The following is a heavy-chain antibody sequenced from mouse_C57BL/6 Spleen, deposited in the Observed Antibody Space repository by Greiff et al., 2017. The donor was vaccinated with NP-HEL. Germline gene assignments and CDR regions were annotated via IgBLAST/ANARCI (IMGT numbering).Heavy chain of an antibody. Sequence: VQLQQSGAELARPGASVKLSCKASGYTFTSYGISWVKQRTGQGLEWIGEIYPRSGNTYYNEKFKGKATLTADKSSSTAYMELRSLTSEDSAVYFCAREDHSYYYAMDYWGQGTSVTVSS. V-gene: IGHV1-81*01. CDR1: GYTFTSYG. CDR3: AREDHSYYYAMDY. D-gene: IGHD1-2*01. J-gene: IGHJ4*01. CDR2: IYPRSGNT.